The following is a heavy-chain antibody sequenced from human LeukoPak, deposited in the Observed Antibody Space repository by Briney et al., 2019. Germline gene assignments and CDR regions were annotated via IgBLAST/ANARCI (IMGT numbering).Heavy chain of an antibody. D-gene: IGHD5-12*01. Sequence: SETLSLTCTVSGGSISTYYWSWIRQPPGKGLEWIGYIYSSGSANYNPSLKGRVTMSVDASKNQFSLRLSSVTAADTAVYYCARMGGYSGYATHWGQGTLVTVSS. V-gene: IGHV4-59*08. CDR2: IYSSGSA. CDR1: GGSISTYY. CDR3: ARMGGYSGYATH. J-gene: IGHJ4*02.